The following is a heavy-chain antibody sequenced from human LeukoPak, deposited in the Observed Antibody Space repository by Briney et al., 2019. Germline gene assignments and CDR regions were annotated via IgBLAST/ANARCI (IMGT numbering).Heavy chain of an antibody. CDR2: MNPNSGNT. CDR1: GHTFTSYD. V-gene: IGHV1-8*01. CDR3: ARGGSVVVTAGYYYYYYGMEV. Sequence: ASVKVSRKASGHTFTSYDINWVRQATGQGLEWMGWMNPNSGNTGYAQKFQGRVTMTRNTSISTAYMELSSLRSEDTAVYYCARGGSVVVTAGYYYYYYGMEVWGQGTTVTVSS. J-gene: IGHJ6*02. D-gene: IGHD2-21*02.